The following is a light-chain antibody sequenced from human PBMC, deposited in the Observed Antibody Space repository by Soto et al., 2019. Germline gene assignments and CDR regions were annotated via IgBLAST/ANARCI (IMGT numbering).Light chain of an antibody. CDR3: QQHSNWPLYT. V-gene: IGKV3-11*01. Sequence: EIVLTQSPATLSLSPEERATLSCRASQSVSSNLAWYQQKPGQAPRLLIYDASNRATGIPARFSGSGSGTDFTLTISSLEPEDFAVYYCQQHSNWPLYTFGQGTKLEIK. CDR2: DAS. J-gene: IGKJ2*01. CDR1: QSVSSN.